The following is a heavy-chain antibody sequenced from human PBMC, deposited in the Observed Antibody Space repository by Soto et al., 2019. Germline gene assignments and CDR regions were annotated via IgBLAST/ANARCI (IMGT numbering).Heavy chain of an antibody. D-gene: IGHD1-1*01. CDR1: GASISGFY. CDR2: IYATGTT. CDR3: VRDGTKPLRDWFVP. V-gene: IGHV4-4*07. J-gene: IGHJ5*02. Sequence: SETLSLTCTVSGASISGFYWSWIRKSAGKGLEWIGRIYATGTTYYNPSLKSRVMMSVDTSKKQFSLKLRSVTAADTAVYYCVRDGTKPLRDWFVPWGQG.